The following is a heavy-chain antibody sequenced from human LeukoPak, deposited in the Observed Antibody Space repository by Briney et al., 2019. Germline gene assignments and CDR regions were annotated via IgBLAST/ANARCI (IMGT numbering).Heavy chain of an antibody. Sequence: ASVKVSCKASGYTFTGYYMHWVRQAPGQGPEWMGRINPNSGGTNYAQKFQGRVTMTRDTSISTAYMELSRLRSDDTAVYYCGSGGYALNGIDYWGQGTLVTVSS. CDR3: GSGGYALNGIDY. D-gene: IGHD3-16*01. CDR1: GYTFTGYY. CDR2: INPNSGGT. J-gene: IGHJ4*02. V-gene: IGHV1-2*06.